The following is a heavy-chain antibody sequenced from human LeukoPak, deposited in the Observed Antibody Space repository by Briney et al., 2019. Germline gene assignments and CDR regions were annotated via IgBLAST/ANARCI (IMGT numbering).Heavy chain of an antibody. D-gene: IGHD2-2*01. V-gene: IGHV1-2*02. J-gene: IGHJ4*02. CDR3: ARFDSNPDIVVVPAAVFDY. Sequence: ASVKVSCKASGYTFTGYYMHWVRQAPGQGLEWMGWINPNSGGTNYAQKFQGRVTMTRDTSISTAYMELSRLRSDDTAVYYCARFDSNPDIVVVPAAVFDYRGQGTLVTVSS. CDR1: GYTFTGYY. CDR2: INPNSGGT.